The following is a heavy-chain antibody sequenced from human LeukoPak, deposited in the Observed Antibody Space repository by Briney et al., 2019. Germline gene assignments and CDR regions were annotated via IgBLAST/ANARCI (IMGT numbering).Heavy chain of an antibody. CDR3: ARDGYCSSTSCYGYYYYYMDV. CDR1: GGSISSSSYY. J-gene: IGHJ6*03. D-gene: IGHD2-2*03. Sequence: PSKTLSLTCTVSGGSISSSSYYWGWIRQPPGKGLEWIGSIYYSGSTYYNPSLKSRVTISVDTSKNQFSLKLSSVTAADTAVYYCARDGYCSSTSCYGYYYYYMDVWGKGTTVTVSS. V-gene: IGHV4-39*07. CDR2: IYYSGST.